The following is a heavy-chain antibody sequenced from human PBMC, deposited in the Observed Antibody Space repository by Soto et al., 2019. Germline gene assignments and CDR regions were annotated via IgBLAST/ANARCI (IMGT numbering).Heavy chain of an antibody. CDR1: GGSVSSGSYY. D-gene: IGHD6-6*01. J-gene: IGHJ6*02. V-gene: IGHV4-61*01. Sequence: PSETLSLTCTVSGGSVSSGSYYWSWIRQPPGKGLEWIGYIYYSGSTNYNPSLKSRVTISVDTSKNQFSLKLSSVTAADTAVYYCARERGIAARPWYYGMDAWGQGTTVTVSS. CDR2: IYYSGST. CDR3: ARERGIAARPWYYGMDA.